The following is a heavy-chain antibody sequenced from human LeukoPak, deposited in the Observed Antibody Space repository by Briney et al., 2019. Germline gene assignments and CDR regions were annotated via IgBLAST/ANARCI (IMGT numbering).Heavy chain of an antibody. D-gene: IGHD6-13*01. Sequence: PSETLSLTCTVSGASISTYFWSWIRQPPGKGLEWIGYIYYSGSTNYNPSLKSRVTISVDTSKNQCSLKLSSVTGADTAVYFCARSSQQSSTSYDYRGQGTLVIVSS. J-gene: IGHJ4*02. V-gene: IGHV4-59*01. CDR1: GASISTYF. CDR2: IYYSGST. CDR3: ARSSQQSSTSYDY.